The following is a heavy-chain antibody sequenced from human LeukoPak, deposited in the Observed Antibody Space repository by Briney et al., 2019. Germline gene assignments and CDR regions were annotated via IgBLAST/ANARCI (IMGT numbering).Heavy chain of an antibody. D-gene: IGHD6-13*01. CDR3: ASRVPYSSSWIFDY. J-gene: IGHJ4*02. V-gene: IGHV3-53*01. Sequence: PGGSLRLSCAASGFTVSSNYMSWVRQAPGKGLEWVSVIYSGGSTYYADSVKGRFTISRDNSKNTLYLQMNSLRAEDTAVYYCASRVPYSSSWIFDYWGQGTLVTVSS. CDR2: IYSGGST. CDR1: GFTVSSNY.